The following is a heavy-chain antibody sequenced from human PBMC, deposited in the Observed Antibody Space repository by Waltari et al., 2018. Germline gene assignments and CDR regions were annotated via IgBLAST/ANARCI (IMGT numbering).Heavy chain of an antibody. CDR2: VSFEETTQ. D-gene: IGHD1-1*01. J-gene: IGHJ4*02. CDR1: GFNFNDYG. V-gene: IGHV3-30*03. CDR3: ASVTGTGY. Sequence: QVHLVASGGGVVQPGGSLGLSCAGSGFNFNDYGIHWVRQAPGKGLEWLAVVSFEETTQYYADSVKGRFTISRDKSMNTVYLEMNSLRPDDTAMYYCASVTGTGYWGQGTLVTVSS.